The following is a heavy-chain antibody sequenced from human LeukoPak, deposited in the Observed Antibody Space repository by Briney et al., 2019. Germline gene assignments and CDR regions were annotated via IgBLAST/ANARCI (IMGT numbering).Heavy chain of an antibody. CDR1: GFTFSTYP. D-gene: IGHD3-10*01. CDR3: AKSRGSGSYYDLDY. J-gene: IGHJ4*02. Sequence: GGSLRLSCAASGFTFSTYPMSWVPQAPGKGREWVSGISGSGTATSYAGSVKGRFTISRDNSRDTLYLQMSSLRAEDTAVYYCAKSRGSGSYYDLDYWGQGTLVTVSS. V-gene: IGHV3-23*01. CDR2: ISGSGTAT.